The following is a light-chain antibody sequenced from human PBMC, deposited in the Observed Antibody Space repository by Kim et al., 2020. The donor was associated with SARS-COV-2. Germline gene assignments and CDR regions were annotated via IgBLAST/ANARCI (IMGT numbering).Light chain of an antibody. V-gene: IGLV8-61*01. J-gene: IGLJ3*02. CDR1: SGSVSGSHY. CDR2: RTR. Sequence: QTVVTQEASFSVSPGGTVTLTCGLSSGSVSGSHYPSWYQQTPGQAPRTLIYRTRNRSYGVPNRFSGSILGNKAALTITGAQAEDESDYYCVLYMGIVPWVFGGGTKVTVL. CDR3: VLYMGIVPWV.